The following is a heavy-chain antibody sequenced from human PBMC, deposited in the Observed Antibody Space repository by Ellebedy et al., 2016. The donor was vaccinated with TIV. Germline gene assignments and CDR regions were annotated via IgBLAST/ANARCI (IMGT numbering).Heavy chain of an antibody. CDR1: GFTFINYW. Sequence: PGGSLRLSCAASGFTFINYWMTWVRQAPGKGLEWVANIKPDGSENAYVDSVKGRFTISRDNAKSSVYLQMNSLRVEDTALYYCARDWFGSSGRFEHWGQGMLVTVSS. CDR2: IKPDGSEN. D-gene: IGHD3-22*01. V-gene: IGHV3-7*03. J-gene: IGHJ4*02. CDR3: ARDWFGSSGRFEH.